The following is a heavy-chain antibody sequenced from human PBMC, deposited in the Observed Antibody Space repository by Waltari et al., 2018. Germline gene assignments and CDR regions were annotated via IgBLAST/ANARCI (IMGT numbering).Heavy chain of an antibody. CDR3: ARDYGSGSCDY. Sequence: QVQLVQSGAEVKKPVSSVKVSCKASGGPFSSYAISWVRQAPGQGLEWMGRIISNGGTGNYEEKVKGRLTMTADKYTSTAYMELRSMRSEETAVYYCARDYGSGSCDYWGQGTLVTVSS. J-gene: IGHJ4*02. V-gene: IGHV1-69*08. CDR1: GGPFSSYA. CDR2: IISNGGTG. D-gene: IGHD3-10*01.